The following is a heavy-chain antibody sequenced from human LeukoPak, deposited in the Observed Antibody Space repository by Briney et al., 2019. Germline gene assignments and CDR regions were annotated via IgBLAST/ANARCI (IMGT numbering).Heavy chain of an antibody. Sequence: PSETLSLTCTVSGGSISNGSYYWSWIRQPAGKGLEWIGRIYTSGSTNYNPSLKSRVTISVDTSKNQFSLKLSSVTAADTAVYYCARGRFLEWLWGQGTLVTVSS. J-gene: IGHJ4*02. V-gene: IGHV4-61*02. CDR1: GGSISNGSYY. CDR2: IYTSGST. CDR3: ARGRFLEWL. D-gene: IGHD3-3*01.